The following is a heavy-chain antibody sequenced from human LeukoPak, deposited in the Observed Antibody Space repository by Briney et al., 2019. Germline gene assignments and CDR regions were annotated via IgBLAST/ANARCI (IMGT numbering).Heavy chain of an antibody. CDR3: AITHYDILTGYHKYMDV. CDR1: GGSFSGYY. D-gene: IGHD3-9*01. J-gene: IGHJ6*03. CDR2: INHGGST. Sequence: SETLSLTCAVYGGSFSGYYWSWIRQPPGKGLEWIGEINHGGSTEYNPSLRSGGTISVETSKNHASRRRSSVTAADTAVYYCAITHYDILTGYHKYMDVWSKGATVTISS. V-gene: IGHV4-34*01.